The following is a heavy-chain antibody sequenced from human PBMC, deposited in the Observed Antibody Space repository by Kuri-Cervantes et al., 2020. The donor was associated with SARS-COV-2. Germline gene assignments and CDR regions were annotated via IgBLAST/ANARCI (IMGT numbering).Heavy chain of an antibody. Sequence: SETLSLTCTVSGYSISSGYYWGWIRQPPGKGLEWFGGIYHSGSTYYNPSLKSRVTISVDTSKNQFSLKLSSVTAADRAVYYCARDRPWQGYFDLWGRGTLVTVSS. CDR2: IYHSGST. CDR1: GYSISSGYY. J-gene: IGHJ2*01. V-gene: IGHV4-38-2*02. CDR3: ARDRPWQGYFDL.